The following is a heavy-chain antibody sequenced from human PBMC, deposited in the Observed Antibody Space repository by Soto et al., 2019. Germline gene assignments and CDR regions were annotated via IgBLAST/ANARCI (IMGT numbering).Heavy chain of an antibody. V-gene: IGHV4-30-2*01. CDR1: VGSISSGCYS. Sequence: QLPLQESGSGLVKPSQTLSLNCAVSVGSISSGCYSWSWIRQPPGKGLECIGYIYHSGSTYYNPSLKGRVTISVDRSKNQFSLKLSSVNSAATAVYYCARVPSPWGQGTLVTVSS. J-gene: IGHJ5*02. CDR2: IYHSGST. CDR3: ARVPSP.